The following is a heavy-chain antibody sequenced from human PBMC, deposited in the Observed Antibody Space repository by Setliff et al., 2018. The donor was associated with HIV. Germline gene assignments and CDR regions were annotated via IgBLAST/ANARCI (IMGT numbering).Heavy chain of an antibody. Sequence: SETLSLTCTVFGGSTRTSGYYWGWIRQPPGKGLEWIGNIHFSGSTYYNPSLKSRVTVSVDPSKNQFSLKLSSVTAADTAVYYCARTTYSGSYFNDSWGQGTLVTVSS. CDR3: ARTTYSGSYFNDS. CDR2: IHFSGST. D-gene: IGHD1-26*01. V-gene: IGHV4-39*01. J-gene: IGHJ5*01. CDR1: GGSTRTSGYY.